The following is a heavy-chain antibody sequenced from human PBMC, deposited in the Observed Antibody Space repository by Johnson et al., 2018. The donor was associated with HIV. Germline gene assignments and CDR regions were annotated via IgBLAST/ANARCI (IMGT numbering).Heavy chain of an antibody. CDR3: AKDTIAGVKGDSLI. Sequence: QVQLVEPGGGVVQPGMSLRLSCAASGFTFSSYAMHWVRQAPGKGLEWVALISYDGTNKYYADSVKGRFTISRDNSKNTLYLQMNSLRAEDTAVYYCAKDTIAGVKGDSLIWGQGTMVTVSS. D-gene: IGHD3-9*01. CDR1: GFTFSSYA. V-gene: IGHV3-30-3*01. CDR2: ISYDGTNK. J-gene: IGHJ3*02.